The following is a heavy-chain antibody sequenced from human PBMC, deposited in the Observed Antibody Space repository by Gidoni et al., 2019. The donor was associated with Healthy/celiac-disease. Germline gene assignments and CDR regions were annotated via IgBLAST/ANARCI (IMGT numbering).Heavy chain of an antibody. CDR3: AKDILGYPAAGNYFDY. CDR1: GFPFDDYA. CDR2: ISWEGVST. D-gene: IGHD6-13*01. J-gene: IGHJ4*02. Sequence: EVQLVESGGVVVQPGGSLRLSCAASGFPFDDYAMHWVRQAPGKGLGWVSLISWEGVSTYYADSVKVRFTISRDNSKNSLYLQMNSLRAEDTALYYCAKDILGYPAAGNYFDYWGQGTLVTVSS. V-gene: IGHV3-43D*03.